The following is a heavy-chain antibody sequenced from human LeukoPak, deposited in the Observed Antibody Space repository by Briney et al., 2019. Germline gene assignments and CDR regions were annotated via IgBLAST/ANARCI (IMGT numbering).Heavy chain of an antibody. CDR3: ARSCSSTSCYKPYYYYMDV. J-gene: IGHJ6*03. CDR1: GGTFSSYA. D-gene: IGHD2-2*02. CDR2: IIPIFGTA. Sequence: EPSVNVSCKASGGTFSSYAISWVRQAPGQGLEWMGGIIPIFGTANYAQKFQGRVTITADESTSTAYMELSSLRSEDTAVYYCARSCSSTSCYKPYYYYMDVWGKGTTVTVSS. V-gene: IGHV1-69*13.